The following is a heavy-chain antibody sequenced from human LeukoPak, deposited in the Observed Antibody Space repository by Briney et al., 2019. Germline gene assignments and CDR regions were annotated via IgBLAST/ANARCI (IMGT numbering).Heavy chain of an antibody. CDR3: ARDRGYSSSWYGCFDY. J-gene: IGHJ4*02. Sequence: GGSLRLSCAASGFTFSGYVMTWVRQAPGKGLECVSSITFSSSHIYYADSVKGRFTISRDNTKDSLYLQMNSLRAEDTAVYYCARDRGYSSSWYGCFDYWGQGTLVTVSS. CDR1: GFTFSGYV. V-gene: IGHV3-21*01. D-gene: IGHD6-13*01. CDR2: ITFSSSHI.